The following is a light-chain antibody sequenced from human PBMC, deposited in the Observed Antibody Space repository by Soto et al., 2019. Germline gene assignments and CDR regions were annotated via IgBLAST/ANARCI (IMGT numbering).Light chain of an antibody. V-gene: IGKV1-5*01. J-gene: IGKJ1*01. CDR3: QQYDSYWT. CDR1: QSINNW. CDR2: DAS. Sequence: DIQMTQSPSTLSASVGDRVTITCRASQSINNWLAWYQQKPGKAPELLIYDASNLESGVPSRFSGSGSGTKFTLTISSLQPDDFASYYCQQYDSYWTFGQGTKVDIK.